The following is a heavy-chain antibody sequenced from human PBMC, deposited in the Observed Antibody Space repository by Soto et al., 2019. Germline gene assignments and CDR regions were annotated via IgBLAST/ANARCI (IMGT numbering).Heavy chain of an antibody. V-gene: IGHV5-10-1*01. Sequence: PGESLKISCMGSGDSFTSYWISWVPQMPGKGLEWMGRIDPSDSYTNYSPSFQGHVTISADKSISTAYLQWRSLKASDTAMYYCERRVRLDYYDSSGYYYDFAYRGKGTLVTVSS. D-gene: IGHD3-22*01. J-gene: IGHJ4*02. CDR3: ERRVRLDYYDSSGYYYDFAY. CDR2: IDPSDSYT. CDR1: GDSFTSYW.